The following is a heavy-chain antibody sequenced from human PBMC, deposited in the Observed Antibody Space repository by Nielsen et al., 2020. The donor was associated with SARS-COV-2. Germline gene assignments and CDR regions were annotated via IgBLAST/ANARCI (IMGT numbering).Heavy chain of an antibody. V-gene: IGHV4-4*02. CDR2: VSHSGSI. CDR1: GGSVSSNDW. CDR3: ARADYYDSSGYSPVVDY. J-gene: IGHJ4*02. Sequence: SETLSLTCAVSGGSVSSNDWWTWVRQSPGKGLEWIGEVSHSGSINYNPSLKSRVTLSMDKSKRQFSLKLNSVTAADTAVYFCARADYYDSSGYSPVVDYWGQGTLVTVSS. D-gene: IGHD3-22*01.